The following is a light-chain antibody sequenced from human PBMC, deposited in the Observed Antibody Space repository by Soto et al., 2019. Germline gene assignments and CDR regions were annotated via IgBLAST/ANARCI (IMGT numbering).Light chain of an antibody. CDR2: EGS. CDR3: CSYAGSEVV. J-gene: IGLJ2*01. V-gene: IGLV2-23*01. Sequence: QSVLTQPASVSGSPGQSITISCTGTSSDVGSYNLVSWYQQHPGKAPKLMIYEGSTRPSGVSNRFSGSKSGNTASLTISGLQAEDEADYYCCSYAGSEVVFGGGTKLTVL. CDR1: SSDVGSYNL.